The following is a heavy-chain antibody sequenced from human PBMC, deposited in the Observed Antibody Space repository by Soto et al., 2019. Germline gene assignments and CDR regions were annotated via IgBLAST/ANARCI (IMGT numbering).Heavy chain of an antibody. J-gene: IGHJ4*02. D-gene: IGHD1-26*01. CDR2: IRGKANNYAT. CDR1: GLPFSGSA. Sequence: VGSLRLSCAASGLPFSGSAMHWVRQPSGKGLEWVGRIRGKANNYATAYAASVTGRFTISRDDSKNTAYLQMNSLKTEDTAVYYCTSISGNWGQGTLVTVSS. CDR3: TSISGN. V-gene: IGHV3-73*01.